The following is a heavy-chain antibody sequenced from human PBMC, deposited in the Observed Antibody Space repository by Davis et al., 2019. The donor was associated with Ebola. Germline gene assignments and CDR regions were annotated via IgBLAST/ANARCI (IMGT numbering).Heavy chain of an antibody. CDR3: ARGMITFGGVIAPFDP. Sequence: MPSETLSLTCTVSGGSISSYYWSWIRQPPGKGLEWIGDIYYSGSTNYNPSLKSRVTISVDTSKNQFSLKLSSVTAADTAVYYCARGMITFGGVIAPFDPWGQGTLVTVSS. CDR1: GGSISSYY. CDR2: IYYSGST. V-gene: IGHV4-59*01. D-gene: IGHD3-16*02. J-gene: IGHJ5*02.